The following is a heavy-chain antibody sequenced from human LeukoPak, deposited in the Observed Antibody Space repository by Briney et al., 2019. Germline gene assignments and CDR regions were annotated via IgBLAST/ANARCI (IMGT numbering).Heavy chain of an antibody. J-gene: IGHJ4*02. CDR2: INEHGTVK. CDR3: AAERRGTSYYDGKEAFDH. CDR1: GLTFSNCW. D-gene: IGHD4-23*01. Sequence: EGSLKLSCVVSGLTFSNCWMSWVRQTPGRGLEWVANINEHGTVKHYADSVKGRFTITRDNAKNSLFLQISSLRAEDTAVYFCAAERRGTSYYDGKEAFDHSGQGTPVAVSS. V-gene: IGHV3-7*01.